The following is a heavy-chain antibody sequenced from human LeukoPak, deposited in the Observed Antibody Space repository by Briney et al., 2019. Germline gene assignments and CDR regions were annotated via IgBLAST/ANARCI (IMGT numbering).Heavy chain of an antibody. CDR2: INPNSGGT. J-gene: IGHJ6*03. CDR3: ARDRLLWFGESMDV. CDR1: GYTFTGYY. V-gene: IGHV1-2*02. D-gene: IGHD3-10*01. Sequence: GASVKVSCKASGYTFTGYYKHWVRQAPGQGLEWMGWINPNSGGTNYAQKFQGGVTMTRDTSISTAYMELSRLRSDDTAVYYCARDRLLWFGESMDVWGKGTTVTVSS.